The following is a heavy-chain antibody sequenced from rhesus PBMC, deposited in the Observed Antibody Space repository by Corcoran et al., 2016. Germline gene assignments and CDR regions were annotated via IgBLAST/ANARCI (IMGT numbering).Heavy chain of an antibody. V-gene: IGHV4-80*01. CDR1: GASLSSYL. J-gene: IGHJ6*01. Sequence: QVQLQESGPGLVKPSETLSLTCAVFGASLSSYLWSWIRQPPGKGLEWIGEINGNSGSTYYNPSLKSRVTISKDASKNQFSLKLSSVTAADTAVYYCARDPLATYYGLDSWGQGVVVTVSS. CDR3: ARDPLATYYGLDS. D-gene: IGHD2-2*01. CDR2: INGNSGST.